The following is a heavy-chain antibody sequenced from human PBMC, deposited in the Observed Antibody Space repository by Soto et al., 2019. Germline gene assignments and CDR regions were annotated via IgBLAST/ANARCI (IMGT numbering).Heavy chain of an antibody. CDR1: GDTFTDYY. V-gene: IGHV1-46*01. D-gene: IGHD2-21*02. CDR3: ARGGHVVVVTAALDY. Sequence: QVQLMKSGAEVKKPGASVKVSCKASGDTFTDYYIHWVRQAPGQGLEWMGTVNPSGGHTTYAQHLLGRVTMTRDTSTSTLYMERTSLTSEDTAVYYCARGGHVVVVTAALDYWGQGTLVTVSS. CDR2: VNPSGGHT. J-gene: IGHJ4*02.